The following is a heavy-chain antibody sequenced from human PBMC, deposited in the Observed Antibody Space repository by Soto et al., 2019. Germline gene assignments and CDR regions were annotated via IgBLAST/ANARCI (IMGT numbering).Heavy chain of an antibody. Sequence: ASVKVSCKASGYTFTGYYMHWVRQAPGQGLEWMGWINPNSGGTNYARKFQGWVTMTRDTSISTAYMELSRLRSDDTAVYYCAIVWWYGGNSDFHSWGQGTPVTVSS. J-gene: IGHJ1*01. CDR2: INPNSGGT. CDR1: GYTFTGYY. D-gene: IGHD2-15*01. V-gene: IGHV1-2*04. CDR3: AIVWWYGGNSDFHS.